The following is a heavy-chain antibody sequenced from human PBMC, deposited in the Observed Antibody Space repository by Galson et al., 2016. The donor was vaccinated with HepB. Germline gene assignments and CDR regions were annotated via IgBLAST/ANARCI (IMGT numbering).Heavy chain of an antibody. CDR1: GFIVSSND. J-gene: IGHJ4*02. CDR2: ITIDGSTT. Sequence: SLRLSCAASGFIVSSNDMSWVRQAPGKGLEWVSHITIDGSTTTYADSVKGRFTTSRDNAKNTLYLQMNSLRAEDTAVYYCARRRGSGSHDYWGQGTLVTVSS. V-gene: IGHV3-74*01. D-gene: IGHD3-10*01. CDR3: ARRRGSGSHDY.